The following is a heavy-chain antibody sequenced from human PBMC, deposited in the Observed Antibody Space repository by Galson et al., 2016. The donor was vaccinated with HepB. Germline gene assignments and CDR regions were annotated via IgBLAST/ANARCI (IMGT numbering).Heavy chain of an antibody. CDR3: AASSGWWRLDF. J-gene: IGHJ4*02. Sequence: TLSLTCAVSGVSIDIGYWWSWVRQTPGKGLEWIGEMHPSGQSNYNPSLKSRVSISVDRSKSQFSLELTSVTAADTAVYFCAASSGWWRLDFWGQGTLVPVSS. D-gene: IGHD6-19*01. CDR2: MHPSGQS. CDR1: GVSIDIGYW. V-gene: IGHV4-4*01.